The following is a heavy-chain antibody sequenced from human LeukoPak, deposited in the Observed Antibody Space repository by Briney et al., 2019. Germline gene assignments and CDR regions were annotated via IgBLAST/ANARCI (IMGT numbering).Heavy chain of an antibody. J-gene: IGHJ5*02. D-gene: IGHD3-10*01. V-gene: IGHV3-66*02. Sequence: GGSLRLSCAASGFTVSNDYMAWVRQAPGRGLEWVSLIYGDGTTFYTDSVKGRFTISRDNFKNTLYLQMSSLRPEDTALYYCAKDRAGAQSWVALDPWGQGTLVTVSS. CDR2: IYGDGTT. CDR3: AKDRAGAQSWVALDP. CDR1: GFTVSNDY.